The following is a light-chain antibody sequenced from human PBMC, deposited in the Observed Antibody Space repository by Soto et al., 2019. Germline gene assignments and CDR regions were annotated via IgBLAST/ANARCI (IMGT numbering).Light chain of an antibody. CDR2: DAS. CDR3: QQYEDLPLT. J-gene: IGKJ4*01. CDR1: QSIANF. Sequence: DVQMTQSPSSLSASVGDRVTITCKANQSIANFLNWFQHKPGEAPKLLISDASHLELGVPSRFSGSRSGTDFALGISNLQSEDVATYFCQQYEDLPLTFGGGTKVDI. V-gene: IGKV1-33*01.